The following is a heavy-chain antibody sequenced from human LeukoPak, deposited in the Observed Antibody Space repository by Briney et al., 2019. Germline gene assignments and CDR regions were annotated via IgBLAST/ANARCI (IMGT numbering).Heavy chain of an antibody. CDR1: GGSISSYY. J-gene: IGHJ5*02. CDR3: ARDRPAANWFDP. CDR2: IYYSGST. Sequence: PSETLSLTCTVSGGSISSYYWSWIPQPPGEGLEWIGYIYYSGSTNYNPSLKSRVTISVDTSKNQFSLKLSSVTAADTAVYYCARDRPAANWFDPWGQGTLVTVSS. D-gene: IGHD2-2*01. V-gene: IGHV4-59*01.